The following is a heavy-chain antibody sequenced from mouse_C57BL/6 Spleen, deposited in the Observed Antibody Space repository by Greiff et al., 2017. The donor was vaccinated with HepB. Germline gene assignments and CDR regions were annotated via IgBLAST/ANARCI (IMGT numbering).Heavy chain of an antibody. CDR3: ARDGTGTGFAY. CDR2: ISDGGSYT. J-gene: IGHJ3*01. CDR1: GFTFSSYA. D-gene: IGHD4-1*01. V-gene: IGHV5-4*01. Sequence: DVMLVESGGGLVKPGGSLKLSCAASGFTFSSYAMSWVRQTPEKRLEWVATISDGGSYTYYPDNVKGRFTISRDNAKNNLYLQMSHLKSEDTAMYYCARDGTGTGFAYWGQGTLVTVSA.